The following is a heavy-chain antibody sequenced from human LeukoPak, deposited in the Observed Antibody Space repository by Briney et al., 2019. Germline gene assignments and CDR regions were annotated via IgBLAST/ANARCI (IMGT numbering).Heavy chain of an antibody. J-gene: IGHJ4*02. CDR2: KNPNSGNS. CDR1: GYTFTNYD. Sequence: EASVKVSSKASGYTFTNYDINWVRQATGQGLEWMAYKNPNSGNSAYAQKFQGRVTITTDASITTAYMELSGLRSEDTALYYCAREGLDYWGQGTLVTVSS. V-gene: IGHV1-8*01. CDR3: AREGLDY.